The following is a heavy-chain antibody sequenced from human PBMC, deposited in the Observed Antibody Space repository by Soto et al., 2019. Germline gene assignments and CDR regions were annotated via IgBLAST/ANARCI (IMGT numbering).Heavy chain of an antibody. CDR2: ISYDGSNK. CDR1: GFTFSSYG. J-gene: IGHJ6*02. Sequence: GGSLRLSCAASGFTFSSYGMHWVRQAPGKGLEWVAVISYDGSNKYYADSVKGRFTISRDNSKNTLYLQMNSLRAEDTAVYYCAKDRLRYSNSYYYYYGMDVWCQGTTFTVSS. D-gene: IGHD4-4*01. CDR3: AKDRLRYSNSYYYYYGMDV. V-gene: IGHV3-30*18.